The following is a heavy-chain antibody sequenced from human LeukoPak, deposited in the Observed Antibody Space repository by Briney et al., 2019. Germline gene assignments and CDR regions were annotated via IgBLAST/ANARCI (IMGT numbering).Heavy chain of an antibody. CDR1: GYTFTSCD. J-gene: IGHJ4*02. CDR3: TRGSSGIRDN. CDR2: MNPNSGNT. D-gene: IGHD6-19*01. Sequence: ASVKVSCKASGYTFTSCDINWVRQATGQGLEWMGWMNPNSGNTGYGQSFQGRITMTRDISIGTAYMELSNLTSEDTAIYYCTRGSSGIRDNWGQGTLVTVSA. V-gene: IGHV1-8*01.